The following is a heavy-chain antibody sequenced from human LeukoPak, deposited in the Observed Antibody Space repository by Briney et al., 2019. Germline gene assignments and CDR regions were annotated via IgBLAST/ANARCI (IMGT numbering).Heavy chain of an antibody. CDR3: AKDRIPLYVAVAGHFDP. CDR2: INSDGHTT. V-gene: IGHV3-74*01. CDR1: GFTFTNYW. Sequence: HPGGSLRLSCAASGFTFTNYWMHWVRHAPGKGLVWVSRINSDGHTTTYADSVKGRFTISRDNAKNTLYLQMNSLRAEDTAVYYCAKDRIPLYVAVAGHFDPWGQGTLVTVSS. D-gene: IGHD6-19*01. J-gene: IGHJ5*02.